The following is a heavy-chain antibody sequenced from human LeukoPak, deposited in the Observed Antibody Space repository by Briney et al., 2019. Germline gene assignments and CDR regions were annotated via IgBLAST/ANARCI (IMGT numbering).Heavy chain of an antibody. V-gene: IGHV3-48*01. Sequence: GGSLRLSCAASGFTFSSHSMSWVRQAPGKGLEWISYIGSSSTIIHYADSVKGRFTISRDDAKNSLYLQMNSLRAEDTAVYYCAKVPRQHDNWFDPWGQGTLVTVSS. D-gene: IGHD6-13*01. J-gene: IGHJ5*02. CDR3: AKVPRQHDNWFDP. CDR2: IGSSSTII. CDR1: GFTFSSHS.